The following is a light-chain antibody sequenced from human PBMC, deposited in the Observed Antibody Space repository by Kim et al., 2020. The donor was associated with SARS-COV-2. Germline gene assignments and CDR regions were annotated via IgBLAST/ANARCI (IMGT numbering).Light chain of an antibody. CDR2: DNQ. CDR3: EAWDTRLPTVL. CDR1: SSNMEHNY. J-gene: IGLJ2*01. V-gene: IGLV1-51*01. Sequence: GQKATISCSGSSSNMEHNYVSWYQHVPGTAPNLLIYDNQKRPSGIPDRFSGSKSGASATLDITGLQTGDEADYYCEAWDTRLPTVLFGGGTQLTVL.